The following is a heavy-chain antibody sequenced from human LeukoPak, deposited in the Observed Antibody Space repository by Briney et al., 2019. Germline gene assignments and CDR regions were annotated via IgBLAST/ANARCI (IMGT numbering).Heavy chain of an antibody. CDR2: IIPIFGTT. D-gene: IGHD3-10*01. CDR3: AKPARSYYHGSGTYDAFDI. J-gene: IGHJ3*02. V-gene: IGHV1-69*05. Sequence: ASVKVSCKATGGPISGYSITWVRQAPGQGLEWMGGIIPIFGTTKYAQGFQGRVTITTDESTYTVYMELSSLISEDTAVYYCAKPARSYYHGSGTYDAFDIWGQGTMVTVSS. CDR1: GGPISGYS.